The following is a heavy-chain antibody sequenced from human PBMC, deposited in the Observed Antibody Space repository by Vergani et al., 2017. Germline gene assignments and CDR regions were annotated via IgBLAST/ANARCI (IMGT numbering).Heavy chain of an antibody. V-gene: IGHV1-3*01. CDR2: INAGNGNT. D-gene: IGHD5-12*01. Sequence: QVKLVQSGAEVKKPGASVKVSCKASGYTFTSYAMHWVPKAPGQRLEWMGWINAGNGNTKYSQKFQGRVTITRATYAGTAYMEMSSLRSEDTAVYYCARDPTSGGHRANWFDPWGQGTLVTVSS. CDR3: ARDPTSGGHRANWFDP. CDR1: GYTFTSYA. J-gene: IGHJ5*02.